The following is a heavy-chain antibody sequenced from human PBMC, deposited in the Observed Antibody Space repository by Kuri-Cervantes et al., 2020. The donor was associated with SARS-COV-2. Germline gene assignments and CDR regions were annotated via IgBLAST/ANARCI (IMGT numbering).Heavy chain of an antibody. CDR2: IIPIFGTA. Sequence: SVKVSCKASGDIFSSHAISWVRQAPGQGLEWMGGIIPIFGTANYAQKFQGRVTITADESTSTAYMELSSLRSEDTAVYYCARGPDKYGMDVWGQGTTVTVSS. J-gene: IGHJ6*02. V-gene: IGHV1-69*13. CDR3: ARGPDKYGMDV. CDR1: GDIFSSHA.